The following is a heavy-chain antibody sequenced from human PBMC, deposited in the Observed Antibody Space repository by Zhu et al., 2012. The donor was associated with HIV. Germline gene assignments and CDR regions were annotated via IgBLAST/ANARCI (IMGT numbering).Heavy chain of an antibody. D-gene: IGHD3-10*01. CDR2: IYTSGST. Sequence: QVQLQESGPGLVKPSETLSLTCTVSGGSISSYYWSWIRQPAGKGLEWIGRIYTSGSTNYNPSLKSRVTMSVDTSKNQFXLKLSSVTAADTAVYYCARGFDGSGRLGDAFDIWGQGTMVTVSS. CDR1: GGSISSYY. V-gene: IGHV4-4*07. J-gene: IGHJ3*02. CDR3: ARGFDGSGRLGDAFDI.